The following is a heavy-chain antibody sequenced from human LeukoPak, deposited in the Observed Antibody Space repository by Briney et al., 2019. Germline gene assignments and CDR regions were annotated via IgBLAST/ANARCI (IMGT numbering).Heavy chain of an antibody. J-gene: IGHJ4*02. V-gene: IGHV3-48*04. CDR1: GFTFSSYS. CDR2: ISSSSSTI. D-gene: IGHD1-20*01. CDR3: ARRLITGSDY. Sequence: GGSLRLSCAASGFTFSSYSMNWVRQAPGEGLEWVSYISSSSSTIYYADSVKGRFTISRDNAKNSLYLQMNSLRAEDTAVYYCARRLITGSDYWGQGTLVTVSS.